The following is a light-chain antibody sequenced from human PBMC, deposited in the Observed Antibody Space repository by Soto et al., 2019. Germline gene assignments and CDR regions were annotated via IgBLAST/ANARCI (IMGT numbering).Light chain of an antibody. CDR2: GAS. CDR3: RQYGRSLEFA. J-gene: IGKJ4*01. V-gene: IGKV3-20*01. Sequence: EIVLTQSPGTLSLSPGERATPSCRASQSVSSNFLAWYQEKPGQAPSLLIYGASNRATGIPDRFSGSGSGTDFTLTISRLEPEDFAVYYCRQYGRSLEFAVGGGTKVDIK. CDR1: QSVSSNF.